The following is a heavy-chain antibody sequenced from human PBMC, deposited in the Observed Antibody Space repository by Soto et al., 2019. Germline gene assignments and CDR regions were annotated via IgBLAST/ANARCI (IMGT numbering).Heavy chain of an antibody. J-gene: IGHJ4*01. CDR1: GYTFTSLV. CDR3: ARGVTAGVDY. D-gene: IGHD1-26*01. V-gene: IGHV1-8*01. CDR2: MQPSSGRT. Sequence: QVQLVQSGAEVREPGASVKVSCKASGYTFTSLVINWVRQTTGQGLEWMGWMQPSSGRTGYAQKFHGRVTMTRDTSINTDYMELSSLTSDDTAFYYCARGVTAGVDYWGNGTLVTDSS.